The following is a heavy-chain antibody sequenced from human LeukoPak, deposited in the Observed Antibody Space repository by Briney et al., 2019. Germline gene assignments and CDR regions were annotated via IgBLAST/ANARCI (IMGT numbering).Heavy chain of an antibody. Sequence: GGSLRLSCAASGFTFSSYSMNWVRQAPGKGLEWVSSISSSSSYIYYADSVKGRFTISRDNAKNSLYLQMNSLRAEDTAVYYRARAYYDILTAYDYWGQGTLVTVSS. CDR1: GFTFSSYS. CDR2: ISSSSSYI. D-gene: IGHD3-9*01. V-gene: IGHV3-21*01. J-gene: IGHJ4*02. CDR3: ARAYYDILTAYDY.